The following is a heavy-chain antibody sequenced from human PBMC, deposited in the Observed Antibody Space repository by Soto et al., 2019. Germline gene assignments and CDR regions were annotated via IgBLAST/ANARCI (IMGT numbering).Heavy chain of an antibody. CDR1: GYTFTSYY. CDR2: INPSGGSA. V-gene: IGHV1-46*03. CDR3: ARDIPSLYYDYIWGSFGDAFDI. Sequence: GASVKVSCKASGYTFTSYYMHWVRQAPGQGLEWMGIINPSGGSASYAQKFQGRVTMTRDTSTSTVYMELSSLRSEDTAVYYCARDIPSLYYDYIWGSFGDAFDIWGQGTMVTVSS. J-gene: IGHJ3*02. D-gene: IGHD3-16*01.